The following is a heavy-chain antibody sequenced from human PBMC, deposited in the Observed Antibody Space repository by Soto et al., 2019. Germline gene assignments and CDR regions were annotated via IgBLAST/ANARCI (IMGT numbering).Heavy chain of an antibody. CDR1: GFTFSTYT. J-gene: IGHJ3*02. CDR2: ISGSSSTI. V-gene: IGHV3-48*01. Sequence: EVQLVESGGGLVQPGGSLRLSCAASGFTFSTYTMNWVRQAPGKGLEWVSYISGSSSTIYYADSLKGRFTTSRDNAKNSLFLQMNNLRAEDTAVYFCARRIPENDAFHIWAQGTMVTVSS. CDR3: ARRIPENDAFHI.